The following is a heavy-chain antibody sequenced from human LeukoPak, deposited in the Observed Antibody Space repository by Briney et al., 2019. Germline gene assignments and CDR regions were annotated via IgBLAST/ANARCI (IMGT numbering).Heavy chain of an antibody. J-gene: IGHJ4*02. CDR1: GFTFRSYW. Sequence: PGGSQRLSCAASGFTFRSYWMSWVRQAPGKGLEWVANINQGGSVQYYMDSVKGRFTISRDDAKNSLYVQMNSLRDEDTAVYYCARVEYSGWNLEYWGQGTLVTVSS. CDR2: INQGGSVQ. D-gene: IGHD5-12*01. V-gene: IGHV3-7*01. CDR3: ARVEYSGWNLEY.